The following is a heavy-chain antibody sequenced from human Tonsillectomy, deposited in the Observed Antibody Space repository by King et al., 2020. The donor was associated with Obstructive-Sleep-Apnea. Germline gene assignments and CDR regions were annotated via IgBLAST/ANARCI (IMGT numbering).Heavy chain of an antibody. Sequence: VQLVQSGAEVKKPGSSVKVSCKASGGTFSSYAISWVRQAPGQGLEWMGGIIPIFGTANYAQKFQGSVTITSDESTSTAYMELSSLRSEDTAVYYCARDGREYYYDSSGYFGMGYWGQGTLVTVSS. D-gene: IGHD3-22*01. CDR2: IIPIFGTA. J-gene: IGHJ4*02. V-gene: IGHV1-69*01. CDR3: ARDGREYYYDSSGYFGMGY. CDR1: GGTFSSYA.